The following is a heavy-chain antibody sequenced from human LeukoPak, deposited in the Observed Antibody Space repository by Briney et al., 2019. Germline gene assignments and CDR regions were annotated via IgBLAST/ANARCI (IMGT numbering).Heavy chain of an antibody. D-gene: IGHD6-19*01. V-gene: IGHV3-23*01. Sequence: GGSLRLSCAASGFTFSNYVMNWVRQAPGKGLEWVSGISGSGDSTYYADSVKGRFTISRDNSKNTLFLQMNSLRAEDTTAYYCAKVRAPSGWFNSDYWGQGTLVTVSS. CDR3: AKVRAPSGWFNSDY. CDR1: GFTFSNYV. CDR2: ISGSGDST. J-gene: IGHJ4*02.